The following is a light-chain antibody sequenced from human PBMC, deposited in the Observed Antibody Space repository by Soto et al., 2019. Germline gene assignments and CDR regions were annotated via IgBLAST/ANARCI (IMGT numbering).Light chain of an antibody. CDR3: QQYGSSSGT. Sequence: EFVLTQSPATVSLSPGERATLSCRASQSMSGNYLAWYQQKPGQAPRLLIYGASSTVTGIPNRFSGSGSGTDVTLTISRLEPEDFAVYYCQQYGSSSGTFGQGAKV. V-gene: IGKV3-20*01. J-gene: IGKJ1*01. CDR1: QSMSGNY. CDR2: GAS.